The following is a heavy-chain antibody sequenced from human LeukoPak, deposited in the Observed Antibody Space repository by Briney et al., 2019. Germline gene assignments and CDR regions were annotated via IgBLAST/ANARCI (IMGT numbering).Heavy chain of an antibody. Sequence: GGSLRLSCAASGFTFTNYWMTWVRQAPGKGLEWVANINKDGSEKQYVDSVKGRFTISRDNPKNSVYLQMSSVRVEDSAVYYCARDPAQDFDFWGQGIMVTVSS. V-gene: IGHV3-7*01. CDR1: GFTFTNYW. CDR2: INKDGSEK. D-gene: IGHD2-2*01. CDR3: ARDPAQDFDF. J-gene: IGHJ4*02.